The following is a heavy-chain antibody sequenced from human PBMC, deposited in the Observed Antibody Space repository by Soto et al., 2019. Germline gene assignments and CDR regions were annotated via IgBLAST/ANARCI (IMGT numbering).Heavy chain of an antibody. CDR2: ISGSGGST. CDR3: AKDPLAYYYDSSGYYERPFDY. D-gene: IGHD3-22*01. J-gene: IGHJ4*02. V-gene: IGHV3-23*01. Sequence: EVQLLESGGGLVQPGGSLRLSCAASGFTFSSYAMSWVRQAPGTGLEWVSAISGSGGSTYYADSVKGRFTISRDNAKNTLYMQMNSLRAEDTAVYYCAKDPLAYYYDSSGYYERPFDYWGQGTLVTVSS. CDR1: GFTFSSYA.